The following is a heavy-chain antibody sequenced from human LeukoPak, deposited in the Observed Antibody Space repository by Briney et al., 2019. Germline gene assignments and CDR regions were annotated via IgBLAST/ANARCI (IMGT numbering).Heavy chain of an antibody. V-gene: IGHV3-21*01. Sequence: GGSLRLSCAASGFTFSSYSMNWVRQAPGKGLEWVPSISSSSSYIYYADSAKGRFTISRDNAKNSLYLQMNSLRAEDTAVYYCARVSSSSGHYYYMDVWGKGTTVTVSS. J-gene: IGHJ6*03. CDR3: ARVSSSSGHYYYMDV. CDR1: GFTFSSYS. CDR2: ISSSSSYI. D-gene: IGHD6-6*01.